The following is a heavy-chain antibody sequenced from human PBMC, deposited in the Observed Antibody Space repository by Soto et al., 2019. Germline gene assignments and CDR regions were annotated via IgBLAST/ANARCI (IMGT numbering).Heavy chain of an antibody. J-gene: IGHJ6*02. D-gene: IGHD3-10*01. Sequence: QVQLVQSGAEVKKPGSSVKVSCKASGGTFSSYAISWVRQAPGQGLEWMGGIIPIFGTANYAQKFQGRVTITADESTSTAYMELSSLRSEDTAVYYCASRSAPVWFGENRYYYYGMDVWGQGTTVTVSS. V-gene: IGHV1-69*12. CDR2: IIPIFGTA. CDR1: GGTFSSYA. CDR3: ASRSAPVWFGENRYYYYGMDV.